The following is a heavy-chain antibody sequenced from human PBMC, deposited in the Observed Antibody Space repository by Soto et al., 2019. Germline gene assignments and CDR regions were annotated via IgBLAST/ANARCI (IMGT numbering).Heavy chain of an antibody. CDR2: IIPIFGTA. Sequence: QVKLVQSGAEVKTPGSSVKVSCKASGGTFSSYSINWVRQAPGQGLEWMGEIIPIFGTANYAKKFQGRVTITADESTSTAYMELSSLRSEDTAVYYCARDGGRHSGGIDYWGQRTLVTVSS. J-gene: IGHJ4*02. V-gene: IGHV1-69*01. D-gene: IGHD1-26*01. CDR3: ARDGGRHSGGIDY. CDR1: GGTFSSYS.